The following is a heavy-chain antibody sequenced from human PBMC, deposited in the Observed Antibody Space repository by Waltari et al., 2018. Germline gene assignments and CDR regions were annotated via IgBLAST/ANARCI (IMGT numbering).Heavy chain of an antibody. D-gene: IGHD3-22*01. J-gene: IGHJ6*02. Sequence: TSYDINWVRQATGQGLEWMGWMNPNSGNTGYAQKFQGRVTMTRNTSISTAYMELSSLRSEDTAVYFCARGYGSSSPPGSYYYYGMDVWGQGTTVTVSS. CDR2: MNPNSGNT. CDR1: TSYD. CDR3: ARGYGSSSPPGSYYYYGMDV. V-gene: IGHV1-8*01.